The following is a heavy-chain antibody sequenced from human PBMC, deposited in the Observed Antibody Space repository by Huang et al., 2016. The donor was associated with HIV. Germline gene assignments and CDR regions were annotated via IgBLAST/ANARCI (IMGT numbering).Heavy chain of an antibody. CDR1: GGTFSSYA. Sequence: QVLLVQSGAEVRKPGSSVKVSCTAFGGTFSSYAISWVRRAPGQGLEWMEGIIPIFGTANYTQKFQGSVTITVDESTNTGYMELTRLTSEDTAVYYCARTAYSYGFRQGYNWFDPWGQGTPVTVSS. CDR3: ARTAYSYGFRQGYNWFDP. V-gene: IGHV1-69*13. CDR2: IIPIFGTA. J-gene: IGHJ5*02. D-gene: IGHD5-18*01.